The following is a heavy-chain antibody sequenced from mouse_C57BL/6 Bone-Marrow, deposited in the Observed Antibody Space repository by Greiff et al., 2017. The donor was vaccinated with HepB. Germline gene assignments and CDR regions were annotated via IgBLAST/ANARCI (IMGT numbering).Heavy chain of an antibody. D-gene: IGHD1-1*01. Sequence: QVQLQQSGAELARPGASVKLSCKASGYTFTSYGISWVKQRTGQGLEWIGEIYPRSGNTYYNEKFKGKATLTADKSSSTAYMELRSLTSEDSAVYFCARRTTVVAKNYAMDCWGQGTSVTVSS. V-gene: IGHV1-81*01. J-gene: IGHJ4*01. CDR3: ARRTTVVAKNYAMDC. CDR1: GYTFTSYG. CDR2: IYPRSGNT.